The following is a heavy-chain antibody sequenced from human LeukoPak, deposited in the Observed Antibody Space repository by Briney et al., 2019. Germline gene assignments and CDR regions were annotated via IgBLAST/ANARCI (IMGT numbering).Heavy chain of an antibody. CDR1: GFTFSSYG. D-gene: IGHD6-6*01. CDR3: AKGRFEYSSSPTYYYYGMDV. V-gene: IGHV3-30*18. Sequence: PGRSLRLSCAASGFTFSSYGMHWVRQAPGKGLEWVSVISYDGGNKYYADSVKGRFTISRDNSKNTLYLQMNSLRAEDTAVYYCAKGRFEYSSSPTYYYYGMDVWGQGTTVTVSS. CDR2: ISYDGGNK. J-gene: IGHJ6*02.